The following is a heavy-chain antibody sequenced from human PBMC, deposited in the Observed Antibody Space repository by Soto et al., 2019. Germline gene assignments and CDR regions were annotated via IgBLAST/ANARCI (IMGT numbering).Heavy chain of an antibody. Sequence: GGSLRLSCAASGFTFSSYWMSWVRQAPGKGLEWVANIKQDGSEKYYVDSVKGRFTISRDNAKDSLYLQMNSLRAEDTAVYYCARENYDSSGYYFTGRAFDIWGQGTMVTVSS. CDR2: IKQDGSEK. J-gene: IGHJ3*02. D-gene: IGHD3-22*01. CDR3: ARENYDSSGYYFTGRAFDI. V-gene: IGHV3-7*03. CDR1: GFTFSSYW.